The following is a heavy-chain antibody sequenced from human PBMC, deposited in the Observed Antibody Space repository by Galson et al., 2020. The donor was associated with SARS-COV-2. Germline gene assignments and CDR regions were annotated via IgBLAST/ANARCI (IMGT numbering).Heavy chain of an antibody. D-gene: IGHD1-26*01. J-gene: IGHJ4*02. CDR2: ISYDGSNK. Sequence: GGSLRLSCAASGFTFSSYGMHWVRQAPGKGLEWVAVISYDGSNKYYADSVKGRFTISRDNSKNTLYLQMNSLRAEDTAVYYCAKDYWLGGVGATPVDYWGQGTLVTVSS. CDR1: GFTFSSYG. CDR3: AKDYWLGGVGATPVDY. V-gene: IGHV3-30*18.